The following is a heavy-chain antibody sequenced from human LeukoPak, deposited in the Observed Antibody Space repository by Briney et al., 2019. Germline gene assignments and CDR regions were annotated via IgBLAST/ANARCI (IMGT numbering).Heavy chain of an antibody. CDR1: GGSISSYY. Sequence: PSETLSLTCTVSGGSISSYYWSWIRQPPGKGLEWIGDIYYSGSTNYNPSLKTRVTISVDTSKNQFSLKLSSVTAADTAVYYCARDSYGYGFDYWGQGTLVTVSS. V-gene: IGHV4-59*01. J-gene: IGHJ4*02. CDR2: IYYSGST. CDR3: ARDSYGYGFDY. D-gene: IGHD5-18*01.